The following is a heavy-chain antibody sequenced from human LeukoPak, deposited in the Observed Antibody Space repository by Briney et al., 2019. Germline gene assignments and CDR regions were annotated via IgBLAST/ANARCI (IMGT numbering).Heavy chain of an antibody. CDR1: GFTFSSYA. V-gene: IGHV3-23*01. CDR3: AKVVALAVTFDY. J-gene: IGHJ4*02. D-gene: IGHD6-19*01. CDR2: ISGNGGST. Sequence: GGSPRLSCAVSGFTFSSYAMSWVRQAPGKGLEWVSAISGNGGSTSYADSVKGRFSISRDNSKNTLYLQMNSLRAEDTAVYYCAKVVALAVTFDYWGQGTLVTVSS.